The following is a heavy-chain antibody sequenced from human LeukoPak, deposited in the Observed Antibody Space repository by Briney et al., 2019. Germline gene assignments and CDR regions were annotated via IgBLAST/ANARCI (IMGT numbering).Heavy chain of an antibody. CDR1: GGSISSGDYY. D-gene: IGHD5-18*01. CDR2: IYYSGST. J-gene: IGHJ4*02. Sequence: PSETLSLTCAVSGGSISSGDYYWSWIRQPPGKGLEWIGYIYYSGSTYYNPSLKSRVTISVDTSKNQFSLKLSSVTAADTAVYYCASGYSYGSDYFDYWGQGTLVTVSS. CDR3: ASGYSYGSDYFDY. V-gene: IGHV4-30-4*01.